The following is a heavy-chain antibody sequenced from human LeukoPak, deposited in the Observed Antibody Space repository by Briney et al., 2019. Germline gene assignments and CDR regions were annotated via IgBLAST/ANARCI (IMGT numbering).Heavy chain of an antibody. CDR3: ARGQTGDYRFDY. J-gene: IGHJ4*02. V-gene: IGHV1-8*01. CDR2: MNPNSGNT. D-gene: IGHD2-21*01. Sequence: ASVKVSCKTSGYTFTSYDINWVRQATGQGLEWMGWMNPNSGNTGYAQKFQGRVTMTRNTSISTAYMELSSLRSEDTAVYYCARGQTGDYRFDYWGQGTLVTVSS. CDR1: GYTFTSYD.